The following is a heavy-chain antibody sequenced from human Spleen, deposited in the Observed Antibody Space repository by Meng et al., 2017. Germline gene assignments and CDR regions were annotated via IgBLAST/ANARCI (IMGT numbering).Heavy chain of an antibody. CDR3: ARPNDSSGYYAWGFDS. J-gene: IGHJ4*02. Sequence: SETLSLTCAVSGYSITGSYNWGWIRQSPGKGLEWIGSIYQSGSTYYNPSLKSRVTMSADTSKNQFSLMLSSVTAADTAVYYCARPNDSSGYYAWGFDSWGQGTLVTVSS. CDR2: IYQSGST. CDR1: GYSITGSYN. V-gene: IGHV4-38-2*01. D-gene: IGHD3-22*01.